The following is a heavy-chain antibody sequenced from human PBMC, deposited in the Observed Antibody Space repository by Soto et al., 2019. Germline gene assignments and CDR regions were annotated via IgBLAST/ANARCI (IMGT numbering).Heavy chain of an antibody. D-gene: IGHD6-13*01. Sequence: QVKLVQSGAEVKKPGASVKVSCKASGYTFTSYGISWVRQSPGQGLEWMGWISTYNGYTNYAQNFQGRVSVTTDASTNTASMELRSLRSDDTAVYYCARGVAAAGTIDYWGQGTLVTVSS. CDR1: GYTFTSYG. V-gene: IGHV1-18*01. J-gene: IGHJ4*02. CDR3: ARGVAAAGTIDY. CDR2: ISTYNGYT.